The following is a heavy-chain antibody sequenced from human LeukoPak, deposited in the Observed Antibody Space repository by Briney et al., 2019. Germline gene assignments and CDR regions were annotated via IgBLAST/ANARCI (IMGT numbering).Heavy chain of an antibody. CDR2: INHSGST. V-gene: IGHV4-34*01. CDR3: ARGRGLRYLDWLLGPFDP. D-gene: IGHD3-9*01. Sequence: SETLSLTCAVYGGSFSGYHWSWIRQPPGKGLEWIGEINHSGSTNCNPSLKSRVTISVDTSKNQFSLKLSSVTAADTAVDYCARGRGLRYLDWLLGPFDPWGQGTLVTVSS. CDR1: GGSFSGYH. J-gene: IGHJ5*02.